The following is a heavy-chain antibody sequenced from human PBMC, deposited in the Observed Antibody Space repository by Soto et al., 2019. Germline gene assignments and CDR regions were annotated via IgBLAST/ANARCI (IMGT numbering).Heavy chain of an antibody. V-gene: IGHV4-4*07. CDR3: ATIVGANDY. J-gene: IGHJ4*02. D-gene: IGHD1-26*01. CDR1: RASIYTYS. CDR2: IYSSGSA. Sequence: PSETLSLTCTVSRASIYTYSWTWIRQPAGKGLQWIGHIYSSGSANYSPSLKSRVSMSVDSSKNQISLKLSSVTAADTAVYYCATIVGANDYWGQGTLVNVSS.